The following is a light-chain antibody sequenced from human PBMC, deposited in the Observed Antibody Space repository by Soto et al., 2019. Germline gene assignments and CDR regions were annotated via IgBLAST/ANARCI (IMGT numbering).Light chain of an antibody. CDR2: EVD. CDR1: SSDVGSYNL. Sequence: SALTQPASVSGSPGQSISISCTGTSSDVGSYNLVSWYQQHPGKAPKLMIYEVDKRPSGVSNRFSGSKSGNTASLTISGLQAEAEADYYCCSYANSITFVIFGGGTKLTVL. V-gene: IGLV2-23*02. J-gene: IGLJ2*01. CDR3: CSYANSITFVI.